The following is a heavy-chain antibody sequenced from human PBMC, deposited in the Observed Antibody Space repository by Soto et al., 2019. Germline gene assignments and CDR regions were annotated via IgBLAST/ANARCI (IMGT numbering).Heavy chain of an antibody. V-gene: IGHV1-69*13. D-gene: IGHD3-3*01. J-gene: IGHJ6*02. CDR2: IIPIFGTA. Sequence: SVKVSCKASGGTFSSYAISWVRQAPGQGLEWMGGIIPIFGTANYAQKFQGRVTITADESTSTAYMELSSLRSEDTAVYYCARTYYDFWSTKGDYYYYYGMDVWGQGTTVTVSS. CDR1: GGTFSSYA. CDR3: ARTYYDFWSTKGDYYYYYGMDV.